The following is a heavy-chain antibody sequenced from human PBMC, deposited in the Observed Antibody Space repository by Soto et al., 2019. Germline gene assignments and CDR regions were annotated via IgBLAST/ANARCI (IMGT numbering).Heavy chain of an antibody. CDR2: INTSGGNT. J-gene: IGHJ4*02. CDR1: GFTFSNYA. V-gene: IGHV3-23*01. Sequence: EVQLLESGGGLVQPGGSLRLSCAASGFTFSNYAMSWVRQAPGKGLGWVSTINTSGGNTYFADSVKGRFTISRDNSKNPLYLQMNSLRAEDTAIYYCANRGEYYFDYWGQGILVTVSS. D-gene: IGHD3-10*01. CDR3: ANRGEYYFDY.